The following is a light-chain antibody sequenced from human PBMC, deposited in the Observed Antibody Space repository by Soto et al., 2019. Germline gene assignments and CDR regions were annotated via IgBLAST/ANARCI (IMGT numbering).Light chain of an antibody. V-gene: IGKV3D-20*02. J-gene: IGKJ1*01. CDR3: QQRE. Sequence: EIMLTPAPGTLSFSPLYIANLSCRASQSVSGSYLAWYQQKPGQAPRLLIYDASNRATGIPARFSGSGSGTDFTLTISSLEPEDFAVYYCQQREFGQGTKVDIK. CDR1: QSVSGSY. CDR2: DAS.